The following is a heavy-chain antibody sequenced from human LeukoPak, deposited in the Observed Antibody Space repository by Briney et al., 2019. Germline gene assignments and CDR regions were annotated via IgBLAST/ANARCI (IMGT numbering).Heavy chain of an antibody. V-gene: IGHV4-34*01. J-gene: IGHJ4*02. CDR3: AREGTHGGPDY. Sequence: SETLPLTCAVYGGSFSGYYWSWIRQPPGKGLEWIGEINHSGSTNYNPSLKSRVTISVDTSKNQFSLKLSSVTAADTAVYYCAREGTHGGPDYWGQGTLVTVSS. CDR1: GGSFSGYY. D-gene: IGHD4-23*01. CDR2: INHSGST.